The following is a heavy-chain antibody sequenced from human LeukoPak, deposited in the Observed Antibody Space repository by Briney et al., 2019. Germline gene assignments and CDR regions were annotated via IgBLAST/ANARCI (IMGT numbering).Heavy chain of an antibody. CDR1: GYSFTSYW. CDR3: ARRATGTVYYYDSSGYYLLRHWYFDL. CDR2: IYPGDSDT. D-gene: IGHD3-22*01. J-gene: IGHJ2*01. Sequence: GESLKISCKGSGYSFTSYWIGWVRQMPGKGLEWMGIIYPGDSDTRYSPSFQGQVTISADKSISTAYLQWSSLKASDTAMYYCARRATGTVYYYDSSGYYLLRHWYFDLWGRGTLVTVSS. V-gene: IGHV5-51*01.